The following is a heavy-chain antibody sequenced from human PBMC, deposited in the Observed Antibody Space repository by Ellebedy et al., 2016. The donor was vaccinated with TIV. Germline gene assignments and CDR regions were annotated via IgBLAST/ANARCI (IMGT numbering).Heavy chain of an antibody. CDR2: ISWNSGSI. D-gene: IGHD2-2*01. CDR3: AKDRTGSTSPPRGMDV. J-gene: IGHJ6*02. CDR1: GFTFSSYA. Sequence: SLKISCAASGFTFSSYAMSWVRQAPGKGLELVSGISWNSGSIGYADSVKGRFTNSRDNAKNSLYLQLTSLRAEDTALYYCAKDRTGSTSPPRGMDVWGQGTTVTVSS. V-gene: IGHV3-9*01.